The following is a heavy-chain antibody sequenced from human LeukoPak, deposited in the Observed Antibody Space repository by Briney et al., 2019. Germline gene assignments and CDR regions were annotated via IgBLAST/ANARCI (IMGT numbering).Heavy chain of an antibody. D-gene: IGHD5-12*01. J-gene: IGHJ4*02. CDR2: ISSSSSTI. CDR1: GFTFSSYS. Sequence: QSGGSLRLSCAASGFTFSSYSMNWVRQAPGKGLEWVSYISSSSSTIYYADSVKGRFTISRDNAKNSLYLQMNSLRAEDTAVYYCARESSYSGYDYYFDYWGQGTLVTVSS. CDR3: ARESSYSGYDYYFDY. V-gene: IGHV3-48*04.